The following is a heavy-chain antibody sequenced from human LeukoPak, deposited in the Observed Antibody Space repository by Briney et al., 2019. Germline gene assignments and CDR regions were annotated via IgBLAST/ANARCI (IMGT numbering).Heavy chain of an antibody. V-gene: IGHV1-18*01. CDR2: ISPYNGNT. CDR3: ARGAIERGSSSWYGDY. J-gene: IGHJ4*02. D-gene: IGHD6-13*01. CDR1: GYTFTSYN. Sequence: GASVKVSCRASGYTFTSYNINWLRQAAGQGPEWMGWISPYNGNTNYAQKLQGRVTMTTDTSTTTAYMELRSLRSDDTAVYYCARGAIERGSSSWYGDYWGQGTLVTVSS.